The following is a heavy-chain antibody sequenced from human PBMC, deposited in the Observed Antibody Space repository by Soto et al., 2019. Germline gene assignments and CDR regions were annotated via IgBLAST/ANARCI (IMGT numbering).Heavy chain of an antibody. D-gene: IGHD3-3*01. CDR2: ISGSGGST. V-gene: IGHV3-23*01. CDR1: GFTFSSYA. CDR3: AKDPGGSILEWLYPPPFDY. Sequence: HPGGSMRLSCAASGFTFSSYAMSWVRQAPGKGLEWVSAISGSGGSTYYADSVKGRFTISRDNSKNTLYLQMNSLRAEDTAVYYCAKDPGGSILEWLYPPPFDYWGQGTLVTVSS. J-gene: IGHJ4*02.